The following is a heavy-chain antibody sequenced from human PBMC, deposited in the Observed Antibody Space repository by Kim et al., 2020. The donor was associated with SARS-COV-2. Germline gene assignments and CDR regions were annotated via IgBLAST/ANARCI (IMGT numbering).Heavy chain of an antibody. CDR1: GYTFTSYG. CDR2: ISAYNGNT. V-gene: IGHV1-18*01. J-gene: IGHJ4*02. CDR3: ARDSSGWYRDLCLDY. D-gene: IGHD6-19*01. Sequence: ASVKVSCKASGYTFTSYGISWVRQAPGQGLEWMGWISAYNGNTNYAQKLQGRVTMTTDTSTSTAYMELRSLRSDDTAVYYCARDSSGWYRDLCLDYWGQGTLVTVSS.